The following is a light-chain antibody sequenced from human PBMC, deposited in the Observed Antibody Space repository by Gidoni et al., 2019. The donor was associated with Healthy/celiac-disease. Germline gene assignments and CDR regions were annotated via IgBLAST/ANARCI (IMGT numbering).Light chain of an antibody. CDR1: QSVSSSY. V-gene: IGKV3-20*01. Sequence: IALTQSPGTLSLSPGERATLSCRASQSVSSSYLAWYQQKPGQAPRLLIYGASSRATGIPDRFSGSGSGTDFTLTISRLEPEDFAVYYCQQYGSSPPLTFGGGTKVEIK. CDR2: GAS. CDR3: QQYGSSPPLT. J-gene: IGKJ4*01.